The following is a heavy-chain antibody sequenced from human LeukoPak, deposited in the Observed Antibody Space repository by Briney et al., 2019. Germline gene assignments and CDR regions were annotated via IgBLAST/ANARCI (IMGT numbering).Heavy chain of an antibody. CDR1: GFTFSSYW. J-gene: IGHJ4*02. D-gene: IGHD3-10*01. CDR2: IKQDGSEI. V-gene: IGHV3-7*04. Sequence: GGSLRLSCAASGFTFSSYWMSWVRQAPGKGLECVANIKQDGSEIYFVDSVKGRLTISRDNAKSSLYLQMNSLRGEDTAVYYCARARYGSGGYFFDFWGQGTLVTVSS. CDR3: ARARYGSGGYFFDF.